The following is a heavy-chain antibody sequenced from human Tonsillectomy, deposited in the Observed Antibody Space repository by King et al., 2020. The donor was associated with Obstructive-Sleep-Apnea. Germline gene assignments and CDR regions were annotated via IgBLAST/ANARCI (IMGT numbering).Heavy chain of an antibody. Sequence: VQLQQWGAGLLKPSETLSLTCAVYGGSFSGYYWSWIRQPPGKGLEWIGEINHSGSTNYNPSLKSRVTISVDTSKNQFSLKLSSVTAADTAVYYCAGGGVVRPSYYYGMDVWGQGTTVTVAS. CDR2: INHSGST. V-gene: IGHV4-34*01. D-gene: IGHD3-3*01. CDR3: AGGGVVRPSYYYGMDV. J-gene: IGHJ6*02. CDR1: GGSFSGYY.